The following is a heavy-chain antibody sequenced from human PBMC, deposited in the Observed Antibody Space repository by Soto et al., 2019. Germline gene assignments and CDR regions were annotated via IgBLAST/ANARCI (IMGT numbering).Heavy chain of an antibody. CDR3: GRGRSGQIVVLK. D-gene: IGHD1-26*01. J-gene: IGHJ4*02. V-gene: IGHV1-2*02. CDR2: IGPDRGDT. Sequence: ASVXVSCKSSVYTFTFHYIHLLRHVPGQGREWMGEIGPDRGDTKYAQKFQGRLTMTRDTSITTVYMELSNLGPDDTAVYYCGRGRSGQIVVLKWGQGTLV. CDR1: VYTFTFHY.